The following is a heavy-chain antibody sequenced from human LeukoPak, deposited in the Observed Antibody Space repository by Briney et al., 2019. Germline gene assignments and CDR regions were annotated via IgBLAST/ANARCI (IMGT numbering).Heavy chain of an antibody. CDR2: ISSSGSTI. CDR1: GFTFSSYE. Sequence: GGSLRLSCAASGFTFSSYEMNWVRQAPGKGLEWVSYISSSGSTIYYADSVKGRFTISRDDAKNSLYLQMNSLRAEDTAVYYCAELGVTMIGGVWGKGTTVTISS. CDR3: AELGVTMIGGV. D-gene: IGHD3-10*02. V-gene: IGHV3-48*03. J-gene: IGHJ6*04.